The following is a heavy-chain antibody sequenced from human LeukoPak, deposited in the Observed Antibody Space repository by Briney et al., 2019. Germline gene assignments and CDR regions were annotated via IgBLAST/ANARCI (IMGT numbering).Heavy chain of an antibody. Sequence: GSLRLSCAASGFTFSSYGMSWIRQPPGKGLEWIGEINHSGSTNYNPSLKSRVTISVDTSKNQFSLTLSSVTAADTAVYYCARVPQGYYMDVWGKGTTVTVSS. CDR2: INHSGST. CDR1: GFTFSSYG. V-gene: IGHV4-34*01. J-gene: IGHJ6*03. CDR3: ARVPQGYYMDV.